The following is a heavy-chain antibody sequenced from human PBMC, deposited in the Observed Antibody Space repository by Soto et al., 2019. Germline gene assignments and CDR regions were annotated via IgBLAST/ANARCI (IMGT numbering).Heavy chain of an antibody. CDR3: VRDMGMAARPRVTRPLTYYYYGMDV. CDR2: IIPIFGTA. V-gene: IGHV1-69*13. Sequence: SVKASCKAGGGTFSSYASNWVRQAPGQGLEWMGGIIPIFGTANYAQKFQGRVTINADESTSTAYMQLSSLTSEDTAVYYCVRDMGMAARPRVTRPLTYYYYGMDVGCQ. D-gene: IGHD6-25*01. CDR1: GGTFSSYA. J-gene: IGHJ6*02.